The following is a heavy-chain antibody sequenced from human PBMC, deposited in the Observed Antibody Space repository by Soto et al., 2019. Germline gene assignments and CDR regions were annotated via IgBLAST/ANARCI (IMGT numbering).Heavy chain of an antibody. D-gene: IGHD1-26*01. CDR1: GFTFGNYG. Sequence: GGSLRLSCTGSGFTFGNYGMHWVRQAPGKGLEWVASTSYDGNNKYYADSLKGRFTISRDNSKEMVYLQMTSLGPEDTAVYYCAKGGGSARDFDYWGQGALVTVSS. V-gene: IGHV3-30*18. CDR3: AKGGGSARDFDY. CDR2: TSYDGNNK. J-gene: IGHJ4*02.